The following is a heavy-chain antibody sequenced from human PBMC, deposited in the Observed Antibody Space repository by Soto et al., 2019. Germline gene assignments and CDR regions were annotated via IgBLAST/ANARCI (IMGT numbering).Heavy chain of an antibody. CDR3: ARDGRSSSSWSLLTLGNYYGMDV. J-gene: IGHJ6*02. CDR1: GGSFSGYY. V-gene: IGHV4-34*01. Sequence: PSETLSLTCAVYGGSFSGYYWSWIRQPPGKGLEWIGEINHSGSTNYNPSLKSRVTISVDTPKNQFSLKLSSVTAADTAVYYCARDGRSSSSWSLLTLGNYYGMDVWGQGTTVTVSS. CDR2: INHSGST. D-gene: IGHD6-13*01.